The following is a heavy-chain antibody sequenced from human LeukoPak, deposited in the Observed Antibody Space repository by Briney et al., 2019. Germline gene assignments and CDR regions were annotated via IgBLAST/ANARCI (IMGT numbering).Heavy chain of an antibody. Sequence: SETLSLTCTVSGGSISSYYWSWIRQPPGKGLEWIGYIYYSGSTNYNPSLKSRVTISVDTSKNQFSLKLSSVTAADTPVYYCARLGTYYYDSSGLQHWGQGTLVTVSS. V-gene: IGHV4-59*08. CDR1: GGSISSYY. D-gene: IGHD3-22*01. J-gene: IGHJ1*01. CDR2: IYYSGST. CDR3: ARLGTYYYDSSGLQH.